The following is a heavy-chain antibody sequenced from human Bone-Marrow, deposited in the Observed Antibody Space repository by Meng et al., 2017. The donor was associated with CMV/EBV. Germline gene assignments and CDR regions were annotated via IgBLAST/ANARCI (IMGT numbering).Heavy chain of an antibody. J-gene: IGHJ6*02. Sequence: GSLRLSCTVSGGSISSSSYYWGWIRQPPGKGLEWIGEINHSGSTNYNPSLKSRVTISVDTSKIQFSLKLSSVTAADTAVYYCARKVGWDYYDSSGYYRSYYYYYGMDVWGQGTTVTVSS. CDR1: GGSISSSSYY. V-gene: IGHV4-39*07. D-gene: IGHD3-22*01. CDR2: INHSGST. CDR3: ARKVGWDYYDSSGYYRSYYYYYGMDV.